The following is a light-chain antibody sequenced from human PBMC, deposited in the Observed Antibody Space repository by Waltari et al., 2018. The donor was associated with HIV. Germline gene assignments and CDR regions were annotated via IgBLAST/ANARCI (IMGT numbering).Light chain of an antibody. CDR1: SSNIGSNT. CDR2: SNN. J-gene: IGLJ2*01. Sequence: QSVLTQPPSASGTPGQRVTISCSGSSSNIGSNTVNWSQQLPGTAPKLLIYSNNQRPPGVPDRFSGAKSGTSASLAISGLQSEDEADYYCAAWDDSLNGRHVVFGGGTKLTVL. CDR3: AAWDDSLNGRHVV. V-gene: IGLV1-44*01.